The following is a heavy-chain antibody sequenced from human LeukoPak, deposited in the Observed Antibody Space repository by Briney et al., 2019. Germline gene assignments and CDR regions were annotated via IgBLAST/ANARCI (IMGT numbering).Heavy chain of an antibody. CDR2: IIPIFGTA. J-gene: IGHJ6*03. CDR3: ARGVGDDSYYYYMDV. V-gene: IGHV1-69*05. CDR1: GGTFSSYA. D-gene: IGHD3-10*01. Sequence: SVKVSCKASGGTFSSYAISWVRQAPGQGLEWMGGIIPIFGTANYAQKFQGRVTITTDESTSTAYMELSSLRSEDTAVYYCARGVGDDSYYYYMDVWGKGTTVTVSS.